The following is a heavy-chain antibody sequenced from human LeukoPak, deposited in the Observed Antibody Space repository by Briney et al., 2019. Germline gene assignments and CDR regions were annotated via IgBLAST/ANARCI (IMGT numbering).Heavy chain of an antibody. CDR2: MNPNSGNT. CDR1: GYTFTSYD. Sequence: GASVKVSCKASGYTFTSYDINWVRQATGQGLEWMGWMNPNSGNTGYAQKFQGRVTMTRNTSISTAYMELSSLRSEDTAVYYCARGSIAAGDFDYWGQGTLVTVSS. J-gene: IGHJ4*02. CDR3: ARGSIAAGDFDY. V-gene: IGHV1-8*01. D-gene: IGHD6-25*01.